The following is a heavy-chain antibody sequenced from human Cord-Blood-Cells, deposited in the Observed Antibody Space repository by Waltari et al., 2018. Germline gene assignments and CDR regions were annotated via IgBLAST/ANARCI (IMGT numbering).Heavy chain of an antibody. Sequence: QVQLQESGPGLVKPSETLSLTCTVSGGSISSYYWSWIRQPPGKGLEWIGYIYYSGRTNYNPTLKSRVTISGDTSKHQFSLKLSSVTAADTAVYYCARPYCSGGSCYSGWFDPWGQGTLVTVSS. CDR1: GGSISSYY. CDR3: ARPYCSGGSCYSGWFDP. CDR2: IYYSGRT. V-gene: IGHV4-59*08. J-gene: IGHJ5*02. D-gene: IGHD2-15*01.